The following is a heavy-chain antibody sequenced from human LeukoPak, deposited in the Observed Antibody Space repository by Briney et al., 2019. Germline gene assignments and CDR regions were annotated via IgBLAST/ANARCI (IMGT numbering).Heavy chain of an antibody. J-gene: IGHJ4*02. D-gene: IGHD3-9*01. CDR1: GGFISSHY. V-gene: IGHV4-59*08. Sequence: MPSETLSLTCTVSGGFISSHYWSWIRQPPGKGLEWIGYIYYSGSTNYNPSLKSRVTISVDTSKNQFSLKLSSVTAADTAVYYCARGNYDILTGYYPSDYWGQGTLVTVSS. CDR2: IYYSGST. CDR3: ARGNYDILTGYYPSDY.